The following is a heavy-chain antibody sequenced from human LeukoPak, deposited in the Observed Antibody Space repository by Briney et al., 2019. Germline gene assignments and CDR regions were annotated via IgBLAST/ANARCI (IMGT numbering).Heavy chain of an antibody. V-gene: IGHV3-23*01. J-gene: IGHJ4*02. D-gene: IGHD1-7*01. CDR3: ANGGAKTSYRFDN. Sequence: GGSLRLSCAASGFTFSSYALSWARQAPGKGLEWVSAISDGGAFTHYADSVKGRFIISRDNSKNTLYLQMKSLRAEDTAVYYCANGGAKTSYRFDNWGQGTLVTVSS. CDR2: ISDGGAFT. CDR1: GFTFSSYA.